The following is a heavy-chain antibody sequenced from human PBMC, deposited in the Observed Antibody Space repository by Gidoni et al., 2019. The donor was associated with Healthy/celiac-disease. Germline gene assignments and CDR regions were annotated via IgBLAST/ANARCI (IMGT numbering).Heavy chain of an antibody. Sequence: QITLKESGPTLVKPTQTLTLTCTFSGFSLSTSGVGVGWIRQPPGKALEWLALIYWDDDKRYSPSLKSRLTITKDTSKNQVVLTMTNMDPVDTATYYCAHGRSGWRGPTFDPWGQGTLVTVSS. CDR3: AHGRSGWRGPTFDP. J-gene: IGHJ5*02. V-gene: IGHV2-5*02. CDR1: GFSLSTSGVG. D-gene: IGHD6-19*01. CDR2: IYWDDDK.